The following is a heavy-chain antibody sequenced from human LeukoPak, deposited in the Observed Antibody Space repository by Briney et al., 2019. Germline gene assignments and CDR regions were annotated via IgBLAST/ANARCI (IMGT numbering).Heavy chain of an antibody. Sequence: GGSLRLSCAASGFTFDDYGVSWVRQAPGKGLEWVSGINWNGGSTGYADSVKGRFTISRDNAKNPLYLQMNSLRAEDTALYYCARALGGDYDYWGQGTLVTVSS. CDR2: INWNGGST. CDR1: GFTFDDYG. J-gene: IGHJ4*02. V-gene: IGHV3-20*04. D-gene: IGHD2-21*01. CDR3: ARALGGDYDY.